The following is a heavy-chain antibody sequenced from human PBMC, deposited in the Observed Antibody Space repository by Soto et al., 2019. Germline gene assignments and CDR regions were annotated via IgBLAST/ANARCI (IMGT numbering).Heavy chain of an antibody. D-gene: IGHD3-3*01. V-gene: IGHV3-23*01. CDR1: EFTFSSDA. CDR2: ISGSGGST. CDR3: AKDRTIFGVVIPYFDY. Sequence: GGSLRLPCAASEFTFSSDAMSWVRQAPGQGLEWVSAISGSGGSTYYADSVKGRFTISRDNSKNTLYLQMNSLRAEDTAVYYCAKDRTIFGVVIPYFDYWGQGTLVTVS. J-gene: IGHJ4*02.